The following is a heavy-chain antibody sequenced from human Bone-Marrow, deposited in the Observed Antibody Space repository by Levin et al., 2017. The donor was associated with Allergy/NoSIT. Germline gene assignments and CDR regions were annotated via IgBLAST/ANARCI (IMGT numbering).Heavy chain of an antibody. D-gene: IGHD2-2*01. V-gene: IGHV3-30*02. Sequence: GESLKISCAASGFTFRNSGMHWVRQAPGKGLEWVAVIWFDGNKKYYADSVKGRFSISRDNSKNTLYLQMNSLTAEDTAVYYCAKGSRSNPFDYWGQGTLVTVSS. CDR1: GFTFRNSG. CDR2: IWFDGNKK. J-gene: IGHJ4*02. CDR3: AKGSRSNPFDY.